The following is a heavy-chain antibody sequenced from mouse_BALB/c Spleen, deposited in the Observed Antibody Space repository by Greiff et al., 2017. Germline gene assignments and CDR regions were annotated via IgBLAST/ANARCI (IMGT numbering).Heavy chain of an antibody. D-gene: IGHD1-1*01. V-gene: IGHV5-17*02. J-gene: IGHJ2*01. CDR3: ARMDYGSSSRFEY. CDR1: GFTFSSFG. CDR2: ISSGSSTI. Sequence: EVKLVESGGGLVQPGGSRKLSCAASGFTFSSFGMHWVRQAPEKGLEWVAYISSGSSTIYYADTVKGRFTISRDNPKNTLFLQMTSLRSEDTAMYDWARMDYGSSSRFEYWGQGTTLTVAS.